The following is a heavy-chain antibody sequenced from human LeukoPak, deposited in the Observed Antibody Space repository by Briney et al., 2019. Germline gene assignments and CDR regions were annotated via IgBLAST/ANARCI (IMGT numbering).Heavy chain of an antibody. CDR2: INPNSGNT. CDR1: GYTFTSYD. D-gene: IGHD7-27*01. CDR3: ARGLGKRGGYFDY. Sequence: ASVKVSCKASGYTFTSYDINWVRQATGQGLEWMGWINPNSGNTGYAQKFQGRVTITRNTSISTAYMELSSLRSEDTAVYYCARGLGKRGGYFDYWGQGTLVTVSS. J-gene: IGHJ4*02. V-gene: IGHV1-8*03.